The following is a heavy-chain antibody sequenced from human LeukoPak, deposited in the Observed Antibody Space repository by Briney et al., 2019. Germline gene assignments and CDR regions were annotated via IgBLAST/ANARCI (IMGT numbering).Heavy chain of an antibody. CDR1: GFTFSSYS. D-gene: IGHD6-19*01. V-gene: IGHV3-21*01. CDR2: ISSSSSYI. CDR3: ARDSRGWYLAHWFDP. Sequence: PGGSLRLSCAASGFTFSSYSMNWDRQAPGKGLEWVSSISSSSSYIYYADSVKGRFTVSRDNAKNSLYLQMNSLRAEDTAVYYCARDSRGWYLAHWFDPWGQGTLVTVSS. J-gene: IGHJ5*02.